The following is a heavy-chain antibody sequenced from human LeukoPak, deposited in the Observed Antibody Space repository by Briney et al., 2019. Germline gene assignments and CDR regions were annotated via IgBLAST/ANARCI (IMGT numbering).Heavy chain of an antibody. Sequence: GRPLRLSCAASGFTFSSYGMHWVRQAPGKGLEWVAVISYDGSNKYYADSVKGRFTISRDNAKNTLYLQMNSLRAEDSAVYYCAKDRGLWGQGTLVTVSS. V-gene: IGHV3-30*18. CDR3: AKDRGL. CDR1: GFTFSSYG. D-gene: IGHD1-26*01. CDR2: ISYDGSNK. J-gene: IGHJ4*02.